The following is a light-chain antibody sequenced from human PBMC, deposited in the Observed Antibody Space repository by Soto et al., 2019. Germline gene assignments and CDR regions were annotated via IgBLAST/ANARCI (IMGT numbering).Light chain of an antibody. V-gene: IGLV2-23*02. J-gene: IGLJ3*02. CDR3: SSYAGSRGV. CDR2: EVD. Sequence: QSALTQPASVSGSPGQSITISCSGTTSDVGIYNLVSWYQQHPGKAPKLVIYEVDKRPSGVSNCFSGSRSGNTASLTISGLQSEDEADYYCSSYAGSRGVFGGGTKLTVL. CDR1: TSDVGIYNL.